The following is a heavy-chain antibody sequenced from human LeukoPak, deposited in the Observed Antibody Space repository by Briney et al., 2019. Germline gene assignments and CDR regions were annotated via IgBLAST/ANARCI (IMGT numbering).Heavy chain of an antibody. J-gene: IGHJ6*03. V-gene: IGHV7-4-1*02. Sequence: ASVKVSCKASGYTFTSYAMNWVRQAPGQGLEWMGWINTNTGNPTYAQGFTGRFVFSLDTSVSTAYLQISSLKAEDTAVYYCARDGTTRIQTFYYYYYYMDVWGKGTTVTVSS. CDR3: ARDGTTRIQTFYYYYYYMDV. CDR2: INTNTGNP. CDR1: GYTFTSYA. D-gene: IGHD5-18*01.